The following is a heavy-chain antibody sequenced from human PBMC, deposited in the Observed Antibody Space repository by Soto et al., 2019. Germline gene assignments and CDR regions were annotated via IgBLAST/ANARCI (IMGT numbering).Heavy chain of an antibody. Sequence: EVQLVESGGGLVQPGGSLRLSCEGSGFTLSGYWMSWVRQAPGKGPEWVANIKTDGSEKFYVDSVKGRFTISRDNAKNSLYLQMNSLRAEDTAVYHRVRGGVLNGRFTPWGQGTLVTVSS. J-gene: IGHJ5*02. CDR1: GFTLSGYW. D-gene: IGHD3-16*01. V-gene: IGHV3-7*01. CDR2: IKTDGSEK. CDR3: VRGGVLNGRFTP.